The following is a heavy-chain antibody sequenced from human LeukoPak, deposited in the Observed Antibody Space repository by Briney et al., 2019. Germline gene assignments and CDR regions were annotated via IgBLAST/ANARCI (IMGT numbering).Heavy chain of an antibody. V-gene: IGHV3-23*01. Sequence: GGSLRLSGAASGFTFSNFAMSWVRQAPGKGLEWVSSISGTGVNTHCADSARGRFTISRDYSKNTLYLRMSSLRAEDTAVYYCAKSSVRGVDSFDYWGQGTLVTVSS. D-gene: IGHD3-10*01. CDR1: GFTFSNFA. CDR3: AKSSVRGVDSFDY. J-gene: IGHJ4*02. CDR2: ISGTGVNT.